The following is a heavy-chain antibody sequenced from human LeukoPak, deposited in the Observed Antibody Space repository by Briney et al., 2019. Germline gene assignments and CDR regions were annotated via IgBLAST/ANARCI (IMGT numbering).Heavy chain of an antibody. Sequence: GGSLRLSCAASGFTFSTYAVSWFRQAPGKGLEWVSSISGSGGVTFYADSVKGRFTISRDNSKNTLYLQMNSLRAEDTAIYYCAKGSSDYSGGFDSWGQGTLVTVSS. D-gene: IGHD3-22*01. J-gene: IGHJ4*02. CDR1: GFTFSTYA. CDR2: ISGSGGVT. V-gene: IGHV3-23*01. CDR3: AKGSSDYSGGFDS.